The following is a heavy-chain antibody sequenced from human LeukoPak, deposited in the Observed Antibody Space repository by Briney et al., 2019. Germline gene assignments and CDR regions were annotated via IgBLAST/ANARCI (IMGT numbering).Heavy chain of an antibody. Sequence: RASVKVSCKASGGTFSSYAISWVRQAPGQGLEWMGGIIPIFGTANYAQKFQGRVTITADESTSTAYMELSSLRSEDTAVYYCASPSSSWYGAPDYWGQGTLVTVSS. CDR2: IIPIFGTA. D-gene: IGHD6-13*01. J-gene: IGHJ4*02. V-gene: IGHV1-69*13. CDR1: GGTFSSYA. CDR3: ASPSSSWYGAPDY.